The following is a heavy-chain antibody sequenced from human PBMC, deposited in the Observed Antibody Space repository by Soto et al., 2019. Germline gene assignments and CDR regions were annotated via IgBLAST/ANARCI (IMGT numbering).Heavy chain of an antibody. V-gene: IGHV3-33*01. J-gene: IGHJ4*02. CDR3: ARVFDTYYFDA. D-gene: IGHD3-9*01. CDR1: GFTFKTYG. Sequence: GGSLRLSCAASGFTFKTYGMHWARQAAGKGLEWVALIWSDVSDKYYADSVKGRFTISRDNSKKTLYLQMNSLRAEDTAVYYCARVFDTYYFDAWGQGNMLSVSS. CDR2: IWSDVSDK.